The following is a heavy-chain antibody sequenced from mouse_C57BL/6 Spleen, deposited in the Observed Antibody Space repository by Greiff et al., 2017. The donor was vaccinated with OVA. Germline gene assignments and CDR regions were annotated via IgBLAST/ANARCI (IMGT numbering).Heavy chain of an antibody. V-gene: IGHV1-42*01. D-gene: IGHD2-4*01. CDR3: ARALYDYDEGAWFAY. Sequence: VQLKESGPELVKPGASVKISCKASGYSFTGYYMNWVKQSPEKSLEWIGEINPSTGGTTYNQKFKAKATLTVDKSSSTAYMQLKSLTSEDSAVYYCARALYDYDEGAWFAYWGQGTLVTVSA. CDR2: INPSTGGT. J-gene: IGHJ3*01. CDR1: GYSFTGYY.